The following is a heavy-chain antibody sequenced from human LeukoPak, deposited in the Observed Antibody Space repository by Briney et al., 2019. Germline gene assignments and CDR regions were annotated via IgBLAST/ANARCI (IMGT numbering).Heavy chain of an antibody. Sequence: SETLSLTCTVSGGSISSYYWSWIRQPPGKGLEWIGYIYYSGSTNYNPSLKSRVTISVDTSKNQFSLKLSSVTAADTAVYYCARAQVDLYDIIRPAYYMDVWGKGTTVTVSS. CDR1: GGSISSYY. J-gene: IGHJ6*03. D-gene: IGHD3-9*01. CDR3: ARAQVDLYDIIRPAYYMDV. V-gene: IGHV4-59*01. CDR2: IYYSGST.